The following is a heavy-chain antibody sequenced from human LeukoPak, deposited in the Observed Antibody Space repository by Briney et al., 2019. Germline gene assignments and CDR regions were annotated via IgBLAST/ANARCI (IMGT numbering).Heavy chain of an antibody. CDR2: ISGSGGST. J-gene: IGHJ6*02. D-gene: IGHD2-2*01. Sequence: GWSLRLSCAASGFTFSNFAMSWVRQAPGKGLEWVSAISGSGGSTYYAGSVKGRFTISRDNSKNTLYLQMNSLRAEDTAVYYCAKLGCSRTSCYAADYSSYYGMDVWGQGTTVTVSS. CDR1: GFTFSNFA. V-gene: IGHV3-23*01. CDR3: AKLGCSRTSCYAADYSSYYGMDV.